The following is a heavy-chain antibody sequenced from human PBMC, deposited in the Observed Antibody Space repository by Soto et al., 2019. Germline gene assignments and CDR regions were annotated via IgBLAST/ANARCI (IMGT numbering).Heavy chain of an antibody. J-gene: IGHJ6*02. CDR1: GYTFTSYG. CDR3: ASFREGYSYGWSYYYGMDV. Sequence: QVQLVQSGAEVKKPGASVKVSCKASGYTFTSYGFSWVRQAPGQGLEWMGWISAYNGNTNYAQKLQGRLTMTTDTSTSTAYMELRSLRSDDTAVYYCASFREGYSYGWSYYYGMDVWGQGTMVTASS. CDR2: ISAYNGNT. D-gene: IGHD5-18*01. V-gene: IGHV1-18*01.